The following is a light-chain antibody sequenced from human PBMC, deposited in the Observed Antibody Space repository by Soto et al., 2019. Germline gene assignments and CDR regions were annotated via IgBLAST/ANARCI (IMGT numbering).Light chain of an antibody. V-gene: IGKV3-20*01. CDR2: GAS. CDR3: QHYGSSPGT. CDR1: QSVSSST. Sequence: EIVLTQSPGTLSLSPGERATLSCRASQSVSSSTLAWYQQKPGQAPRLLIYGASSWATGIPDRFSGSGSGTDFTLTISRLEPEDFAVYYCQHYGSSPGTFGQGTKLEIK. J-gene: IGKJ2*02.